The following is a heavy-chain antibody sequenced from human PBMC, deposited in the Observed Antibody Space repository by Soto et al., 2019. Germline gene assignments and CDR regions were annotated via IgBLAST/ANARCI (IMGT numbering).Heavy chain of an antibody. V-gene: IGHV4-30-4*02. D-gene: IGHD3-3*01. CDR3: ARDRIVGSGYYTGNQYYYYGMDV. Sequence: SDTLSLTCTVSGGSTSSDNYWSWIRQPPGKGVEWIGHIYYSGNTDYNPSLKSRLAISIDTSKNQFSLKLSSVTAADTAVYYCARDRIVGSGYYTGNQYYYYGMDVWGQGTTVTVSS. CDR1: GGSTSSDNY. J-gene: IGHJ6*02. CDR2: IYYSGNT.